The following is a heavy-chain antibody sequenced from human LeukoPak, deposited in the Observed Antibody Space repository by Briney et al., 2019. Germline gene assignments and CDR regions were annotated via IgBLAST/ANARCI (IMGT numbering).Heavy chain of an antibody. Sequence: PSQTLSLTCAVSGGSISSGDYLWSWIRQPPGKGLEWIGYIFHTGHTSYNPSLKSRVTISVDMSENQLSLKLSSVTAADTAVYYCARGFYGSGSQFDYWGQGTLVTVSS. D-gene: IGHD3-10*01. CDR2: IFHTGHT. CDR1: GGSISSGDYL. CDR3: ARGFYGSGSQFDY. V-gene: IGHV4-30-2*01. J-gene: IGHJ4*02.